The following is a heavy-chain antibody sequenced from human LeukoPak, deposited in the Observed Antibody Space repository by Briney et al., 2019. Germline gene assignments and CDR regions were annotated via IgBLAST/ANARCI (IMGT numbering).Heavy chain of an antibody. CDR2: INHSGRT. V-gene: IGHV4-34*01. J-gene: IGHJ1*01. CDR3: ARGADHSSGYYTPAEYFQY. CDR1: GGSFSGYY. Sequence: SETLSLTCAVYGGSFSGYYWNWIRQAPGKGLEWIGEINHSGRTTYNPSLKSRVSISVDTSKNQSSLKLSSVTAAHTAVYYCARGADHSSGYYTPAEYFQYWGQGTLVTVSS. D-gene: IGHD3-22*01.